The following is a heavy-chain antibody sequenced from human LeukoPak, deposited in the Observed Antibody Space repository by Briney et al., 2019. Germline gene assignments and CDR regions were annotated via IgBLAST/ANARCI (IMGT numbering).Heavy chain of an antibody. D-gene: IGHD2-8*01. CDR1: GGSFSGYY. CDR2: INHSGST. J-gene: IGHJ5*02. V-gene: IGHV4-34*01. Sequence: SSETLSLTCAVYGGSFSGYYWSWIRQPPGKGLEWIGEINHSGSTNYNPSLKSRVTISVDTSKNQFSLKLSSVTAADTAVYYCARVLPLCTNGVCYTSWGQGTPVTVSS. CDR3: ARVLPLCTNGVCYTS.